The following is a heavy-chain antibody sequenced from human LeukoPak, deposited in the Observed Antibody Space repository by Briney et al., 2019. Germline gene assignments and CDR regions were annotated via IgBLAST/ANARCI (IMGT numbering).Heavy chain of an antibody. J-gene: IGHJ3*02. CDR1: GGSISGYY. CDR2: IYYSGST. CDR3: ARDFSIAFDI. V-gene: IGHV4-59*01. Sequence: SETLSLTCTVSGGSISGYYWSWIRQPPGKGLEWIGYIYYSGSTNYNTSLESRVTISVDTSKNQFSLTLSSVTAADTAVYYCARDFSIAFDIWGQGTMVTVSS. D-gene: IGHD3-3*02.